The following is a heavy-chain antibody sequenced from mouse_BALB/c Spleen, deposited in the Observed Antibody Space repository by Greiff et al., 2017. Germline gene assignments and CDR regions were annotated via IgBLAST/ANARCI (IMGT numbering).Heavy chain of an antibody. V-gene: IGHV1-14*01. D-gene: IGHD2-1*01. Sequence: EVKLQESGPELVKPGASVKMSCKASGYTFTSYVMHWVKQKPGQGLEWIGYINPYNDGTKYNEKFKGKATLTSDKSSSTAYMELSSLTSEDSAVYYCARSPRYGNYWYFDVWGAGTTVTVSS. CDR3: ARSPRYGNYWYFDV. CDR1: GYTFTSYV. CDR2: INPYNDGT. J-gene: IGHJ1*01.